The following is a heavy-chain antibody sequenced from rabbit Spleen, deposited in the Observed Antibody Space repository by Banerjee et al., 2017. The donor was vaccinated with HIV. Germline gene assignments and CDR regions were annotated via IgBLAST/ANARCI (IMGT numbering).Heavy chain of an antibody. CDR2: IYARGGLT. D-gene: IGHD8-1*01. CDR3: ARDTGTSFSTYGMDL. CDR1: GFSFSSGYY. Sequence: QEQLEESGGGLVQPEGSLTLTCTASGFSFSSGYYMCWVRQAPGKGLEWIACIYARGGLTWYASWATGRFTISKASSTAVTLQMTRLTAADTATYFCARDTGTSFSTYGMDLWGQGTLVTVS. V-gene: IGHV1S45*01. J-gene: IGHJ6*01.